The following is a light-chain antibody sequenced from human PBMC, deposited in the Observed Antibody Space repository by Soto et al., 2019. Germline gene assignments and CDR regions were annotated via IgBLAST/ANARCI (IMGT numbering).Light chain of an antibody. CDR1: SSDVGATDY. CDR3: QSYDSSLSGAV. V-gene: IGLV2-8*01. J-gene: IGLJ7*01. Sequence: QSALTQPPSASGSPGQSVAISCTGTSSDVGATDYVSWYQQHSGKAPKLLIYGNSNRPSGVPDRFSGSKSGTSASLAITGLQAEDEADYYCQSYDSSLSGAVFGGGTQLTVL. CDR2: GNS.